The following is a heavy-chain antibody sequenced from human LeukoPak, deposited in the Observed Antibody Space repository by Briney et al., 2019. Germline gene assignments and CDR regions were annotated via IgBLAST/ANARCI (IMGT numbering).Heavy chain of an antibody. CDR1: GFTFSNYW. Sequence: GASLRLSCAPTGFTFSNYWMNWVRQARGKGLEWVAIVNTDGSEKHYVDSVRGRFIVSRDNAKNSLYLQITSLRGDDTALYYCARSDQGPEEWGQGTLVTVSS. CDR3: ARSDQGPEE. CDR2: VNTDGSEK. V-gene: IGHV3-7*01. D-gene: IGHD2-2*01. J-gene: IGHJ4*02.